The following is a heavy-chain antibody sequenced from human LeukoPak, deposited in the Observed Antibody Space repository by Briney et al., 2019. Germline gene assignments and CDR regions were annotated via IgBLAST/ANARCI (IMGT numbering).Heavy chain of an antibody. CDR2: IYPGDSDI. D-gene: IGHD3-10*01. J-gene: IGHJ4*02. Sequence: GESLKISCKGSGYSFTSYWIGWVRQMPGKGLEWMGIIYPGDSDIRYSPSFQGQVTISADKSISTAYLQWDSLKASDTAMYYCARGHYYDSGSLDYWGQGTLVTVSS. V-gene: IGHV5-51*01. CDR1: GYSFTSYW. CDR3: ARGHYYDSGSLDY.